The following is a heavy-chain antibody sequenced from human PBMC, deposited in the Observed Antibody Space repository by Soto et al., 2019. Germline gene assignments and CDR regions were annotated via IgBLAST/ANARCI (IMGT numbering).Heavy chain of an antibody. CDR2: IKRGGNEK. CDR1: GFMFSTYL. CDR3: VGDMTSEVPYYYYGMDV. D-gene: IGHD3-16*01. Sequence: PGGSLRLSCEASGFMFSTYLMSWVRQAPGKGLEWVANIKRGGNEKFYVDSVKGRFTISRDNAKKTLFLQMNSLRPEDTAVYYCVGDMTSEVPYYYYGMDVWGQGTTVTVSS. V-gene: IGHV3-7*01. J-gene: IGHJ6*02.